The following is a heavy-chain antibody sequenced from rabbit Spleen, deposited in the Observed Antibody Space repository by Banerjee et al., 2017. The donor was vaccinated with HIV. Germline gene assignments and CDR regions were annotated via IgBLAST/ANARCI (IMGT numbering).Heavy chain of an antibody. V-gene: IGHV1S7*01. CDR2: IDPVFGIT. CDR1: GFTLSSYY. D-gene: IGHD8-1*01. CDR3: ARDGAGGSYFNL. Sequence: QLEESAGGLVQPGGSLKLSCKASGFTLSSYYMNWVRQAPGKGLEWIGYIDPVFGITYFADWVNGRFTISSHNAQNTLYLQLNSLTAADTATYFCARDGAGGSYFNLWGPGTLVTVS. J-gene: IGHJ4*01.